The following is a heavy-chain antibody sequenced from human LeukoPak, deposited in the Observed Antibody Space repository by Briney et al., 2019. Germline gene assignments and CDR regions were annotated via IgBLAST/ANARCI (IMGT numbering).Heavy chain of an antibody. CDR2: IRYDGSNK. CDR1: GFTFSSYG. D-gene: IGHD3-9*01. Sequence: GGSLRLSCAASGFTFSSYGMHWVRQAPGKGLEWVAFIRYDGSNKYYADSVKGRFTISRDNSKNTLYLQMNSLRAEDTAVYYCAKNYDISTGYYNYYFDYWGQGTLVTVSS. V-gene: IGHV3-30*02. CDR3: AKNYDISTGYYNYYFDY. J-gene: IGHJ4*02.